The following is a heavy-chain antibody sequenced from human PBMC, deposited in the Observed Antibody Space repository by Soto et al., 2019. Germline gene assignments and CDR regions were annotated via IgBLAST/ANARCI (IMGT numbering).Heavy chain of an antibody. CDR2: ISGSGGST. D-gene: IGHD1-26*01. J-gene: IGHJ4*02. Sequence: GSLRLSCAASGFTFSSYAMSWVRQAPGKGLEWVSAISGSGGSTYYADSVKGRFTISRDNSKNTLYLQMNSLRAEDTAVYYCAKDWELFYYFDYWGQGTLVTVSS. V-gene: IGHV3-23*01. CDR3: AKDWELFYYFDY. CDR1: GFTFSSYA.